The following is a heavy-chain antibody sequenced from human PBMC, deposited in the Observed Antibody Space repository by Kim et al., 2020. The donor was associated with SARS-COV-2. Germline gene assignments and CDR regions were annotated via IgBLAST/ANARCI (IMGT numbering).Heavy chain of an antibody. V-gene: IGHV3-30*04. Sequence: GGSLRLSCAASGFTFSSYAMHWVRQAPGKGLEWVAVISYDGSNKYYADSVKGRFTISRDNSKNTLYLQMNSLRAEDTAVYYCASGYSGYDYYFDYCGQGTLVTVSS. CDR1: GFTFSSYA. CDR2: ISYDGSNK. CDR3: ASGYSGYDYYFDY. D-gene: IGHD5-12*01. J-gene: IGHJ4*02.